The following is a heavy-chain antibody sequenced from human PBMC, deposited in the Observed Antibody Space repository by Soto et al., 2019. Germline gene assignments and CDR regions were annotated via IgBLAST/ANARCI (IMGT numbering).Heavy chain of an antibody. CDR1: GFTFSNYG. CDR2: IWPDGNNK. J-gene: IGHJ6*02. CDR3: ASDLVGASDSYGLDV. Sequence: PGGSMRLSCAASGFTFSNYGMHWVRQAPGKGLEWVAIIWPDGNNKYYADSVRGRFIISRDNSKNRLYLQMNSLRAEDTAVYYCASDLVGASDSYGLDVWGQGTPVTVSS. V-gene: IGHV3-33*01. D-gene: IGHD1-26*01.